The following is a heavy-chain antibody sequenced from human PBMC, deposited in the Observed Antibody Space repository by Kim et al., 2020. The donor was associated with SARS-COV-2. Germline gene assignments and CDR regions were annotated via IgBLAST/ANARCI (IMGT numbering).Heavy chain of an antibody. Sequence: SETLSLICTVSGGSISNYYWSWIRQLPGKGLEWIGYIYYSGSTNYNPSLKSRVTISVDTSKNQFSLKLSSVTAADTAVYYCARDAAGYRYGLEAFDIWGQGTMVTVSS. J-gene: IGHJ3*02. CDR2: IYYSGST. CDR1: GGSISNYY. CDR3: ARDAAGYRYGLEAFDI. D-gene: IGHD5-18*01. V-gene: IGHV4-59*01.